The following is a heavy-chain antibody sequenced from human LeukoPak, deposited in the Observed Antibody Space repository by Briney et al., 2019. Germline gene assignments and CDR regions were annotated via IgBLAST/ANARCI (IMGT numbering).Heavy chain of an antibody. V-gene: IGHV1-8*01. CDR2: MNPNSGNT. D-gene: IGHD1-26*01. CDR3: ARVVSGSYYVYYYMDV. CDR1: GYTFTSYD. Sequence: GASVKVSCKASGYTFTSYDINWVRQATGQGLEWMGWMNPNSGNTGYAQKFQGRVTMTRNTSISTAYMELSSLRSEDTAVYYCARVVSGSYYVYYYMDVWGKGTTVTVSS. J-gene: IGHJ6*03.